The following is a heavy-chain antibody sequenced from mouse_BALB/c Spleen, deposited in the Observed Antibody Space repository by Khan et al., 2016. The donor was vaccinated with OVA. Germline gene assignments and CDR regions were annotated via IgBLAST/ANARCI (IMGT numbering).Heavy chain of an antibody. J-gene: IGHJ2*01. CDR3: ARSVTITTVVATDFDY. CDR2: ISSSGRT. Sequence: VQLKESGPGLVKPSQSLSLTCTVTGYSITSDYAWNWIRQFPGNKLEWMGYISSSGRTSYNPSLKSRISITRDTSKNQFFLHLNSVTTEDTATYYCARSVTITTVVATDFDYWGQGTTLTVSS. CDR1: GYSITSDYA. V-gene: IGHV3-2*02. D-gene: IGHD1-1*01.